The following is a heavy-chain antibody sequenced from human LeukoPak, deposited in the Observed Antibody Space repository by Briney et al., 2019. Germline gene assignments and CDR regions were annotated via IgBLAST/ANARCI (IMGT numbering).Heavy chain of an antibody. J-gene: IGHJ4*02. D-gene: IGHD3-22*01. CDR2: IRGSGGST. CDR1: GFTFTTSS. CDR3: VTFYYDSSGSYVHY. V-gene: IGHV3-23*01. Sequence: GGSLRLSCAASGFTFTTSSMSWVRQAPGKGLESVSAIRGSGGSTYYADSVKGRFTISRDDSKSTLYLQMNSLRAEDTAVYHCVTFYYDSSGSYVHYWGQGTLVTVSS.